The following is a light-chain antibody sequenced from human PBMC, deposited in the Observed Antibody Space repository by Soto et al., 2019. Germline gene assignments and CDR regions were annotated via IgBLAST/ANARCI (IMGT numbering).Light chain of an antibody. CDR1: SSDVGNGYDS. J-gene: IGLJ1*01. V-gene: IGLV2-14*01. CDR2: EVT. CDR3: SAYTVSVAPDG. Sequence: QSVLTQPASVSGSPGQSITISCSGSSSDVGNGYDSVSWYQQHPGKAPKLIIYEVTNRPSGVSSRFSGSKSGNTASLTISGLQAEDEADYYCSAYTVSVAPDGFGTGTKVTV.